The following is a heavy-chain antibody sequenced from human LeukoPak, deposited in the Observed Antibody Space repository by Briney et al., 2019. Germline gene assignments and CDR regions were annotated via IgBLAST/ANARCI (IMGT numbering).Heavy chain of an antibody. V-gene: IGHV1-18*04. CDR3: ARVDTAMVTDFDY. CDR2: ISAYNGNT. CDR1: GYTFTSYG. Sequence: ASVTVSCKASGYTFTSYGISWGRQAPGQGREWMGWISAYNGNTNYAQKLQGRVTMTTDTSTSTAYMELRSLRSDDTAVYYCARVDTAMVTDFDYWGQGTLVTASS. J-gene: IGHJ4*02. D-gene: IGHD5-18*01.